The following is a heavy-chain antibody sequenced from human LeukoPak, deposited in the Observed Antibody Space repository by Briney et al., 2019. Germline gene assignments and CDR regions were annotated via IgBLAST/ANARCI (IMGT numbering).Heavy chain of an antibody. CDR1: GYSFTNYW. D-gene: IGHD5/OR15-5a*01. J-gene: IGHJ4*02. Sequence: GESLKISCKGSGYSFTNYWIGWVRQMPGKGLEWMGIIYPGDSDTRYSPSFQGQVTISADKSISTAYLQWSSLKASDTAIYYCARQGDHSVYDPSPYTFDHWGQGTLVTVSS. V-gene: IGHV5-51*01. CDR3: ARQGDHSVYDPSPYTFDH. CDR2: IYPGDSDT.